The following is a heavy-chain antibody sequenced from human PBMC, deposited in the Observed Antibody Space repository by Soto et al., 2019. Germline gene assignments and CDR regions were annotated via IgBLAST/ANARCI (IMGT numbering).Heavy chain of an antibody. CDR3: TIPQGIAVADRVFDF. V-gene: IGHV5-51*01. Sequence: PGESLKISCKTSGYRFTNYWIGWVRQMPGKGLEWMGIIYPGDSDTRYSPSFQGQVTISADNSITTAYLQWSSLKASDTATYYCTIPQGIAVADRVFDFWGQGTVVPVSS. D-gene: IGHD6-19*01. CDR1: GYRFTNYW. J-gene: IGHJ3*01. CDR2: IYPGDSDT.